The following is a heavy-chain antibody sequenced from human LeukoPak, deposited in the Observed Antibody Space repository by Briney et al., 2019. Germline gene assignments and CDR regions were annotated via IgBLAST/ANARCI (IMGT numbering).Heavy chain of an antibody. CDR3: ARGNYDSSGYYQFDI. D-gene: IGHD3-22*01. CDR2: TYYSGST. J-gene: IGHJ3*02. CDR1: GGSISSYY. Sequence: PSETLSLTCTVSGGSISSYYWSWIRQPPGKGLEWIGYTYYSGSTNYNPSLKSRVTISVDTSKNQFSLKLSSVTAADTAVYYCARGNYDSSGYYQFDIWGQGTMVTVSS. V-gene: IGHV4-59*01.